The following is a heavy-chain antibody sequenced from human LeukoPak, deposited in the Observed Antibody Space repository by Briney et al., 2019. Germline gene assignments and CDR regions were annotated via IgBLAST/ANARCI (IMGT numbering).Heavy chain of an antibody. CDR3: AGETGYYYDSSGYSPFWFDP. CDR1: VGTFTSSA. J-gene: IGHJ5*02. Sequence: GASLKVSCKPSVGTFTSSAISWVPQAPGQRLEWMGGIIPIFGTANYAQKFQGRVTITADKSTSTAYMELGSLRSEDTAVYYCAGETGYYYDSSGYSPFWFDPWGQGTLVTVSS. CDR2: IIPIFGTA. V-gene: IGHV1-69*06. D-gene: IGHD3-22*01.